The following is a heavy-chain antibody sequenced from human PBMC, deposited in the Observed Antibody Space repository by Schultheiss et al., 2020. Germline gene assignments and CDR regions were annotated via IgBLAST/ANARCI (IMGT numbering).Heavy chain of an antibody. D-gene: IGHD1-26*01. Sequence: SQTLSLTCTVSGGSISSGDYYWSWIRQPPGKGLEWIGYIYYSGSTYYNPSLKSRITISVDTSKNQFSLKLSSATAADTAVYYCARQSASSGHYHTYWGQGTLVTVSS. V-gene: IGHV4-30-4*01. J-gene: IGHJ4*02. CDR1: GGSISSGDYY. CDR3: ARQSASSGHYHTY. CDR2: IYYSGST.